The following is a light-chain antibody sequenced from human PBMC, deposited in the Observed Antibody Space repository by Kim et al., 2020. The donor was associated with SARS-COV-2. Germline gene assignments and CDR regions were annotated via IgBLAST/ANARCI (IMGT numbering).Light chain of an antibody. V-gene: IGKV1-39*01. J-gene: IGKJ2*01. CDR2: AAS. CDR1: QSISSH. CDR3: QQYDNLPRT. Sequence: DIQVTQSPSSLSASVGDRVTISCRASQSISSHLNWYQQKPGKAPKLLIYAASSLQSGVPSRFSGSGSGTDFTLTISSLQREDIATYYCQQYDNLPRTFGQGTKLEI.